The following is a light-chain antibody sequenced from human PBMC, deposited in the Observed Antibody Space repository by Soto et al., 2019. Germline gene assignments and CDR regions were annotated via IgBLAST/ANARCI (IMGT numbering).Light chain of an antibody. J-gene: IGLJ1*01. Sequence: QSVLTQPASVSGSPGQSITISCTGTSSDVGGYNYVSWYQHHPGKAPKLMIFDVSNRPSGVSNRFSGSKSGNTASLTISGPQLEDEADYYCSSNTPSNTRKIVFGTGTKVTVL. CDR2: DVS. CDR3: SSNTPSNTRKIV. CDR1: SSDVGGYNY. V-gene: IGLV2-14*03.